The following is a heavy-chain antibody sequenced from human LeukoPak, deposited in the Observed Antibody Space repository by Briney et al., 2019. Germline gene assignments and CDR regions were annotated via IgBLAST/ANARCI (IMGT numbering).Heavy chain of an antibody. CDR3: TTGYCSGGSCYGGVYYYYYGMDV. D-gene: IGHD2-15*01. J-gene: IGHJ6*02. V-gene: IGHV3-15*01. Sequence: PGGSLRLSCAASGFTFSNAWMSWVRQAPGKGLEWVGRIKSKTDGGTTDYAAPVKGRFTISRDDSKNTLYLQMNSLKTEDTAVYYCTTGYCSGGSCYGGVYYYYYGMDVWGQGTTVTVSS. CDR1: GFTFSNAW. CDR2: IKSKTDGGTT.